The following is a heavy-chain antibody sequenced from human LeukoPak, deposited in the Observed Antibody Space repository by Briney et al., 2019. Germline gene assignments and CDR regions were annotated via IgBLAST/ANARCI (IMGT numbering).Heavy chain of an antibody. V-gene: IGHV4-34*01. CDR1: GGSCSGYY. D-gene: IGHD1-1*01. CDR3: ARTTGGMDV. CDR2: INHSGST. Sequence: SETLSLTCAVYGGSCSGYYWSWIRQPPGKGLEWIGEINHSGSTNYNPSLKSRVTISVDTSKNQFSLKLSSVTAADTAVYYCARTTGGMDVWGQGTTVTVSS. J-gene: IGHJ6*02.